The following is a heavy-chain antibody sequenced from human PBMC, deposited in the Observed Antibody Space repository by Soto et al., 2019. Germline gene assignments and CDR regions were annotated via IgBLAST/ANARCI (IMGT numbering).Heavy chain of an antibody. V-gene: IGHV3-9*01. CDR2: ISWESGSI. CDR3: VKDHDEVFGYDLDYFNS. Sequence: PGGSLRLSCAASGFNFDDYAMHWVRQIPGKGLEWVSGISWESGSIVYADSVKGRFSISRDNAKNSLYLQMNSLRAEDTAFYYCVKDHDEVFGYDLDYFNSGGQGTRVTVSS. J-gene: IGHJ4*02. D-gene: IGHD5-12*01. CDR1: GFNFDDYA.